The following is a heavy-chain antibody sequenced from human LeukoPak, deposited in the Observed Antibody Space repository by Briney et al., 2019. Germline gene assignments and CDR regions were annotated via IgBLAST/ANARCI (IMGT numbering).Heavy chain of an antibody. J-gene: IGHJ1*01. Sequence: GGSLRLSCAASGFSFNSADMTGVRQAPGKGLEWVSLVSSSGANTYYADSVKGRFTISRDNSKNTVYLQMSSLRAEDTAIYYCAKDIQGSNWGQRTLVTVSS. D-gene: IGHD2-21*01. V-gene: IGHV3-23*01. CDR3: AKDIQGSN. CDR2: VSSSGANT. CDR1: GFSFNSAD.